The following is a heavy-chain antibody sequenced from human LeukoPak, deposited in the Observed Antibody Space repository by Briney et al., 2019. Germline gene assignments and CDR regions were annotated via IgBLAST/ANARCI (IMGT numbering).Heavy chain of an antibody. D-gene: IGHD5-18*01. CDR1: GFTFRRYG. Sequence: GGSLRLSCAASGFTFRRYGMSWVRQAPGKGLEWVSAISGSGDTTSYADSVKGRFTTSRVNSKNTLSLQMNGLRAEDAAVYYCAKDTGYTTMVSYFDNWGQGTLVTVSS. CDR2: ISGSGDTT. V-gene: IGHV3-23*01. J-gene: IGHJ4*02. CDR3: AKDTGYTTMVSYFDN.